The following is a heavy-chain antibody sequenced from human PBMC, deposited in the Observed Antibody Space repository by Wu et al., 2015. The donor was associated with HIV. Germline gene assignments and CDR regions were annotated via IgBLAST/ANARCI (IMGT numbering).Heavy chain of an antibody. V-gene: IGHV1-69*05. CDR1: GDGFTSYA. J-gene: IGHJ6*02. Sequence: QVHLVQFGAEVKKPGSSVKVTRKASGDGFTSYAISWVRQAPGQGLEWMGGITPLLEQQGLHRNFRADSTITTDELKTTAYMELSSLKSEDTAVYYCARNTDSVATSLYSLGVWGQGTVVTVSS. D-gene: IGHD5-12*01. CDR2: ITPLLEQ. CDR3: ARNTDSVATSLYSLGV.